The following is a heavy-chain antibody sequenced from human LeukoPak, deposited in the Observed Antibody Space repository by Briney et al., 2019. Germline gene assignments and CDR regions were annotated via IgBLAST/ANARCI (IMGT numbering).Heavy chain of an antibody. CDR2: IYYSGST. J-gene: IGHJ4*02. Sequence: PSETLSLTCSVSGGSISSSSYYWGWIRQPPGKGLEWIGSIYYSGSTYYNPSLKSRVTISVDTSKNQFSLKLSSVTAADTAVYYCAGITMIVVVINWGQGTLVTVSS. CDR1: GGSISSSSYY. CDR3: AGITMIVVVIN. V-gene: IGHV4-39*01. D-gene: IGHD3-22*01.